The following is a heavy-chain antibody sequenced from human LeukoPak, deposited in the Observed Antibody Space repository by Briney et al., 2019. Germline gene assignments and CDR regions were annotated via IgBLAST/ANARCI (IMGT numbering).Heavy chain of an antibody. Sequence: GGSLRLSCAASGFTFSSYAMHWVRQAPGKGLEWVAFISYDGNNQYYADSVKGRFTISRDNSKNTLYLQMNNLRAEDTAIYYCARVGSRYCSGANCYDGFWGQGTLVSVSS. D-gene: IGHD2-15*01. J-gene: IGHJ4*02. CDR2: ISYDGNNQ. V-gene: IGHV3-30-3*01. CDR3: ARVGSRYCSGANCYDGF. CDR1: GFTFSSYA.